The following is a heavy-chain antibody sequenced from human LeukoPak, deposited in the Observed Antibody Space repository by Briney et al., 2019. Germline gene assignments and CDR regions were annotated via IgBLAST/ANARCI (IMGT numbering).Heavy chain of an antibody. J-gene: IGHJ4*03. CDR2: IYTSGTT. V-gene: IGHV4-4*07. Sequence: MSSETLSLTCTVSSGSISNYYWSWIRQPAGKGLEWVGRIYTSGTTNYNPSLKSRVTMSLDTSKKQFSLKLSSVTAADTAVYYCARVGSDGSYFDYWGQGTLVTVSS. CDR1: SGSISNYY. CDR3: ARVGSDGSYFDY.